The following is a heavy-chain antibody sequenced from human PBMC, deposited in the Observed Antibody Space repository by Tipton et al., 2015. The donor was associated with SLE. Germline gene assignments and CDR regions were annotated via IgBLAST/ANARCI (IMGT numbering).Heavy chain of an antibody. CDR2: ISYDGSNK. D-gene: IGHD4/OR15-4a*01. V-gene: IGHV3-30*04. CDR1: GFTFSSYA. Sequence: RSLRLSCAASGFTFSSYAMHWVRQAPGKGLEWVAVISYDGSNKYYADSVKGRFTISRDNSKNTLYLQMNSRRAEDTAVYYCARDPGASSKWYFDLWGRGTLVTVSS. J-gene: IGHJ2*01. CDR3: ARDPGASSKWYFDL.